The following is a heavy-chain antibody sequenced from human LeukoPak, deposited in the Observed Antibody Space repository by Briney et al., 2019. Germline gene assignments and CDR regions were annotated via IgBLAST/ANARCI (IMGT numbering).Heavy chain of an antibody. CDR1: GGTFSSYA. CDR2: IIPIFGTA. J-gene: IGHJ5*01. V-gene: IGHV1-69*13. D-gene: IGHD3-9*01. CDR3: ARVVTGYYRLDS. Sequence: SVKVSCKASGGTFSSYAISWVRQAPGQGLEWMGGIIPIFGTANYAQKFQGRVTITADESTSTAYMELSSLRSEDTAVYYCARVVTGYYRLDSWGKGTLVTVSS.